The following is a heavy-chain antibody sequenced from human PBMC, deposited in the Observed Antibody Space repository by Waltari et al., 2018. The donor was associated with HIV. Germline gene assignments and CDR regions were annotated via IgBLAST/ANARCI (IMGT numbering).Heavy chain of an antibody. V-gene: IGHV4-39*01. Sequence: QLQLQESGPGLVKPSETLSLTCTVSGGSISSSSYYWGWIRQPPGKGLAWIGSIYYSCPPSYHPSLKSRVTISVDTSKNQFSLKLSSVTAADTAVYYCARLPRGRDGYNSSYFQHWGQGTLVTVSS. D-gene: IGHD5-12*01. CDR2: IYYSCPP. CDR1: GGSISSSSYY. CDR3: ARLPRGRDGYNSSYFQH. J-gene: IGHJ1*01.